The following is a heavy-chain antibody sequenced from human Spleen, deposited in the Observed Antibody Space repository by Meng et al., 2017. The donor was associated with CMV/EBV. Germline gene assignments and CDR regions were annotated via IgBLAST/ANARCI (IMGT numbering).Heavy chain of an antibody. CDR3: ARAQRIAVAGSWFDP. J-gene: IGHJ5*02. V-gene: IGHV4-34*01. Sequence: SETLSLTCAVYGGSFSGYYWSWIRQPPGKGLEWIGEINHSGSTNYNPSLKSRVTISVDTSKNQFSLKLSSVTAADTAVHYCARAQRIAVAGSWFDPWGQGTRVTVSS. CDR1: GGSFSGYY. D-gene: IGHD6-19*01. CDR2: INHSGST.